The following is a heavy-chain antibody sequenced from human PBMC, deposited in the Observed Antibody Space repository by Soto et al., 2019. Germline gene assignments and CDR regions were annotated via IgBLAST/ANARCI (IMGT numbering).Heavy chain of an antibody. CDR3: ARGVVGARPFDY. V-gene: IGHV4-34*01. CDR1: GGSFSGYY. CDR2: INHSGST. D-gene: IGHD6-6*01. J-gene: IGHJ4*02. Sequence: PSETLSLTCAVYGGSFSGYYWSWIRQPPGKGLEWIGEINHSGSTNYNPSLKSRVTISVDTSKNQFSLKLSSVTAADTAVYYCARGVVGARPFDYWGQGTLVTVSS.